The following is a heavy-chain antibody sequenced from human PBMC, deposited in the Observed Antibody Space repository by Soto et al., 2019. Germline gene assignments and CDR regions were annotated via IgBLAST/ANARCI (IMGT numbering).Heavy chain of an antibody. CDR3: ARGGITMVRGVIITLPYNWFDP. Sequence: SETLSLTCAVYGGSFSGYYWSWIRQPPGKGLEWIGEINHSGSTNYNPSLKSRVTISVDTSKNQFSLKLSSVTAADTAVYYCARGGITMVRGVIITLPYNWFDPWGQGTLVTVS. J-gene: IGHJ5*02. CDR2: INHSGST. CDR1: GGSFSGYY. V-gene: IGHV4-34*01. D-gene: IGHD3-10*01.